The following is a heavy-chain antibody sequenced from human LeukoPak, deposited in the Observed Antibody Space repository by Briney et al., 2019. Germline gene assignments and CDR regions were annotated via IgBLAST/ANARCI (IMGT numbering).Heavy chain of an antibody. CDR1: GGSISSSSYY. V-gene: IGHV4-39*01. D-gene: IGHD1-26*01. Sequence: SETLSLTCTVSGGSISSSSYYWGWIRQPPGKGLEWIGSIYYSGSTYYNPSLKSRVTISVDTSKNQFSLKLSSMTAADTAVYYCARRGGSYRYFDYWGQGALVTVSS. CDR3: ARRGGSYRYFDY. CDR2: IYYSGST. J-gene: IGHJ4*02.